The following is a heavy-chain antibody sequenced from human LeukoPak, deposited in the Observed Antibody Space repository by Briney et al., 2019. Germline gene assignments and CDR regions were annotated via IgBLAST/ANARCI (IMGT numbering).Heavy chain of an antibody. CDR2: VSSRSTYI. J-gene: IGHJ4*02. Sequence: PGGSLRLTCAASGFTFSSYNMNWVRQAPGKGLEWVSSVSSRSTYIYYADSVKGRFTISRDNAKNSLYLQMNSLRAEDTAVYYCARIHIAVAGLTDSWGQGTLVTVSS. CDR3: ARIHIAVAGLTDS. CDR1: GFTFSSYN. D-gene: IGHD6-19*01. V-gene: IGHV3-21*01.